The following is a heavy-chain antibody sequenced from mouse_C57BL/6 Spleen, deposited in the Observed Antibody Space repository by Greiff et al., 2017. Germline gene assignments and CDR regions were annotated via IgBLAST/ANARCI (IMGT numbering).Heavy chain of an antibody. CDR1: GYTFTSYD. J-gene: IGHJ3*01. CDR2: IYPRDGST. V-gene: IGHV1-85*01. Sequence: VQRVESGPELVKPGASVKLSCKASGYTFTSYDINWVKQRPGQGLEWIGWIYPRDGSTKYNEKFKGKATLTVDTSSSTAYMELHSLTSEDSAVYFCARPLDSSGPWFAYWGQGTLVTVSA. D-gene: IGHD3-2*02. CDR3: ARPLDSSGPWFAY.